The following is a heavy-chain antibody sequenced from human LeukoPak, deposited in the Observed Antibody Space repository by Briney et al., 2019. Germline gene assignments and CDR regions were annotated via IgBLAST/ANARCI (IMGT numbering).Heavy chain of an antibody. J-gene: IGHJ4*02. V-gene: IGHV3-23*01. D-gene: IGHD6-19*01. CDR2: ISDSGAGI. Sequence: PGGSLRLSCAASGFTFSSYAMSWVRQAPGKGLEWVSAISDSGAGIDYADSVKGRFTISRDNSKNTLSLQMNSLRAKDTAVYYCAKGWDSSGVDSWGQGTLVTVSS. CDR3: AKGWDSSGVDS. CDR1: GFTFSSYA.